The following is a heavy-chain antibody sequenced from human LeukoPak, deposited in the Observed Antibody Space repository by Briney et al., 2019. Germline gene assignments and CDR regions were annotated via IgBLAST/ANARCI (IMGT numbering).Heavy chain of an antibody. CDR1: GFTVSSNE. J-gene: IGHJ5*02. V-gene: IGHV3-21*01. Sequence: GGSLRLSCAASGFTVSSNEMNWVRQAPGKGLEWVSSISSSSSYIYYADSVKGRFTISRDNAKNSLYLQMNSLRAEDTAVYYCATSGPRSYYDSSGYYLNWFDPWGQGTLVTVSS. D-gene: IGHD3-22*01. CDR2: ISSSSSYI. CDR3: ATSGPRSYYDSSGYYLNWFDP.